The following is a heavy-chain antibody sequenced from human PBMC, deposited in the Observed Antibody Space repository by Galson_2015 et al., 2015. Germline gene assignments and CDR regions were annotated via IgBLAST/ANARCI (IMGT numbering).Heavy chain of an antibody. V-gene: IGHV3-9*01. CDR3: AKDIGEGAAVTGVDY. CDR2: ISWNGGSI. CDR1: GFNFDDYA. Sequence: SLRLSCAASGFNFDDYAMHWVRQAPGKGLEWVSRISWNGGSIGYADSMKGRFAISRDNAKNSLYLQMNSLRAEDTALYYCAKDIGEGAAVTGVDYWGQGTLVTVSS. D-gene: IGHD6-19*01. J-gene: IGHJ4*02.